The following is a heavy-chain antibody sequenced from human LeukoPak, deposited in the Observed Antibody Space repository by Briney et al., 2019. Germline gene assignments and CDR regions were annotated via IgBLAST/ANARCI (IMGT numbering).Heavy chain of an antibody. CDR1: GGSISSYY. CDR3: ARVGLPYYYDSSGYPYWFDP. D-gene: IGHD3-22*01. Sequence: SETLSLTCTVSGGSISSYYWSWIRQPPGKGLEWIGYIYYSGSTNYNPSLKSRVTMSVDTSKNQFSLKLSSVTAADTAVYYCARVGLPYYYDSSGYPYWFDPWGQGTLVTVSP. CDR2: IYYSGST. J-gene: IGHJ5*02. V-gene: IGHV4-59*12.